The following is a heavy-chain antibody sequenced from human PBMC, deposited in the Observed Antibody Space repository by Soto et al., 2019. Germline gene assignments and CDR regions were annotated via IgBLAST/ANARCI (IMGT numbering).Heavy chain of an antibody. CDR2: INPNSGGT. CDR3: ARDTMIVVAFGCWYGMDV. CDR1: GYTFTGYY. J-gene: IGHJ6*02. Sequence: ASVKVSCKASGYTFTGYYMHWVRQAPGQGLEWMGWINPNSGGTNYAQKFQGRVTMTRDTSISTAYMELSRLRSEDTAVYYCARDTMIVVAFGCWYGMDVWGQGTTVTVSS. D-gene: IGHD3-22*01. V-gene: IGHV1-2*02.